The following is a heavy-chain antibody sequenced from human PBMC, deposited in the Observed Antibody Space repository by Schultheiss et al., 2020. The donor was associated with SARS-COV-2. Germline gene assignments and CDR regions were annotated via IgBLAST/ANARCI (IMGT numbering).Heavy chain of an antibody. D-gene: IGHD4-23*01. Sequence: GGSLRLSCAASGFTFSSYWMHWVRQAPGKGLVWVSRINSDGSSTSYADSVKGRFTISRDNAKNTLYLQMNSLRAEDTAVYYCAKDRGGNSDYYYYAMDVWGQGTTVTVSS. V-gene: IGHV3-74*01. CDR1: GFTFSSYW. CDR2: INSDGSST. CDR3: AKDRGGNSDYYYYAMDV. J-gene: IGHJ6*02.